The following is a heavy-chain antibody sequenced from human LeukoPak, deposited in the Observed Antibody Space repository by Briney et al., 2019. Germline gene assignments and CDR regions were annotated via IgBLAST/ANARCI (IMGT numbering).Heavy chain of an antibody. CDR1: GFTFSDYY. CDR2: ISGSGSDL. D-gene: IGHD2-15*01. J-gene: IGHJ6*02. Sequence: GGSLRLSCVACGFTFSDYYMSWVRQAPGRGLEWVSYISGSGSDLYYADSVKGRFTISRDNAKNSLFLQMNSLRAEDTAVYYCARSVGYYYTMDVWGQETTVTVSS. CDR3: ARSVGYYYTMDV. V-gene: IGHV3-11*01.